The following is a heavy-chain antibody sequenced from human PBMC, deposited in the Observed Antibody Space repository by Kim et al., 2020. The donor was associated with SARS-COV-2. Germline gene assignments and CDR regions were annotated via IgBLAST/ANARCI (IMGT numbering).Heavy chain of an antibody. V-gene: IGHV4-59*13. J-gene: IGHJ6*02. CDR3: ARNGDYSYYYYYGMDV. Sequence: SETLSLTCTVSGGSISSYYWSWIRQPPGKGLEWIGYIYYSGSTNYNPSLKSRVTISVDTSKNQFSLKLSSVTAADTAVYYCARNGDYSYYYYYGMDVWGQGTTVTVSS. CDR1: GGSISSYY. D-gene: IGHD4-17*01. CDR2: IYYSGST.